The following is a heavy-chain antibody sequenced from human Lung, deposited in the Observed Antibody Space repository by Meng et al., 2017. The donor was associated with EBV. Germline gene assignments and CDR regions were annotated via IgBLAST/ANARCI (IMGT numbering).Heavy chain of an antibody. CDR3: ARAAARPSDWFDP. Sequence: QITLKESGPTLVKPXXTLKLTCTFSGFSLSTSGVGVGWIRQPPGKALECLAIIYGDDEKRYSPSLESRLTVTKDTSKNQVVLTMTNMVPVDTATYYCARAAARPSDWFDPWGQGTLVTVSS. V-gene: IGHV2-5*02. CDR2: IYGDDEK. J-gene: IGHJ5*02. D-gene: IGHD6-6*01. CDR1: GFSLSTSGVG.